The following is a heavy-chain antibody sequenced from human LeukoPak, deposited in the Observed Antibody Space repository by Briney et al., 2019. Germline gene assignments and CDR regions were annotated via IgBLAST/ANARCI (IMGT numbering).Heavy chain of an antibody. V-gene: IGHV1-69*04. CDR1: GGTFSSYA. J-gene: IGHJ4*02. CDR3: ARDGEMATIYFDY. CDR2: IIPIVGIA. Sequence: GASVKVSCKASGGTFSSYAISWARQAPGQGLECMGTIIPIVGIANYAQKFQGRVTITADKFTSTAYMELSSLRSEDTAVYYCARDGEMATIYFDYWGQGTLVTVSS. D-gene: IGHD5-24*01.